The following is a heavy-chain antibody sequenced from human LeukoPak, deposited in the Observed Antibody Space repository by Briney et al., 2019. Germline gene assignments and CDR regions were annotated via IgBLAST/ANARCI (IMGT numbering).Heavy chain of an antibody. CDR3: ARVGAAATDLNAFDI. CDR1: GYTFTSYY. J-gene: IGHJ3*02. V-gene: IGHV1-46*01. Sequence: ASVKVSCKASGYTFTSYYMHWVRQAPGQGLEWMGIINPSGGSTSYAQKFQGRVTMTRDTSTSTVYMELSSLRSEDTAVYYCARVGAAATDLNAFDIWGQGTMVTVSS. CDR2: INPSGGST. D-gene: IGHD2-15*01.